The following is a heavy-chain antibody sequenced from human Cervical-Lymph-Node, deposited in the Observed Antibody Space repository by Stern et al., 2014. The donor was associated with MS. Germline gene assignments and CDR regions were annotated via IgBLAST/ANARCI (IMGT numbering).Heavy chain of an antibody. CDR1: AYNFTNYG. CDR3: ARAGYDVSGLSDY. CDR2: ISGYNGNT. D-gene: IGHD5-12*01. J-gene: IGHJ4*02. Sequence: QVQLVQSGAEVKKPGASVKVSCKTSAYNFTNYGVTWVRQAPGQGLEWMGWISGYNGNTNYAQKFQGRFTMTTDTSTNTAYMELRSLRSSDTAVYYCARAGYDVSGLSDYWGQGTLVTVSS. V-gene: IGHV1-18*01.